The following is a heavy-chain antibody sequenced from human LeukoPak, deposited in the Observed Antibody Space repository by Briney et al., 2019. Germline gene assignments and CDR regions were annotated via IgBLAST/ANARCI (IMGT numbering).Heavy chain of an antibody. V-gene: IGHV3-30-3*01. D-gene: IGHD3-3*01. CDR1: GFTFSSYA. CDR2: ISYDGSNK. CDR3: ARGPRITGTDY. J-gene: IGHJ4*02. Sequence: GRSLRLSCAASGFTFSSYAMHWVRQAPGKGLEWVALISYDGSNKYYADSVKGRFTISRDNSKNTLYLQMNSLRAEDTAVYYCARGPRITGTDYWGQGTLVTVSS.